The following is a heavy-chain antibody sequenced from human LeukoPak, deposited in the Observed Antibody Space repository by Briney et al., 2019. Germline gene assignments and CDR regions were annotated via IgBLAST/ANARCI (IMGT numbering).Heavy chain of an antibody. CDR1: GFTFSSYA. Sequence: PGGSLRLSCAASGFTFSSYAMSWVRQAPGKGLEWVSGISGSAVDTYYADSVKGRFTISRDNSKNTLYLQMNSLRAGDTAVYYCAKRSFYDINGYYIDYWGQGTLVTVSS. CDR2: ISGSAVDT. V-gene: IGHV3-23*01. J-gene: IGHJ4*02. D-gene: IGHD3-22*01. CDR3: AKRSFYDINGYYIDY.